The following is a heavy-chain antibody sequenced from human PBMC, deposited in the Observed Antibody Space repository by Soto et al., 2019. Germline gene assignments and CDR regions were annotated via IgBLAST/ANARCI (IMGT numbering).Heavy chain of an antibody. CDR1: GDSVSSDSAA. V-gene: IGHV6-1*01. D-gene: IGHD3-16*01. CDR2: TFYRSKWYN. CDR3: AGYAHNYRLV. J-gene: IGHJ4*02. Sequence: SQTHSLTFAISGDSVSSDSAAWNWIRQSPSRGLEWLGRTFYRSKWYNDYAVSVKSRIIINPDTSKNQFSLHLSSVTPEDTAVYYCAGYAHNYRLVWGQGYPVTVSS.